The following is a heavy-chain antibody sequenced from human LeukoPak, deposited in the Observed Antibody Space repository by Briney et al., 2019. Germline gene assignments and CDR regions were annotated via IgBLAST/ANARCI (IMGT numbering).Heavy chain of an antibody. CDR1: GFTLSDSA. J-gene: IGHJ5*02. D-gene: IGHD1-26*01. CDR3: TRDRGTYNWLDP. CDR2: IDRPAKSYAT. Sequence: GRSLRLSCAASGFTLSDSAIHSVRQASGKGLEWVVLIDRPAKSYATAYGASVGGRFTTSRDDSKNTEYLQMDSLKTEDTALYYCTRDRGTYNWLDPWGQGTLVTVSS. V-gene: IGHV3-73*01.